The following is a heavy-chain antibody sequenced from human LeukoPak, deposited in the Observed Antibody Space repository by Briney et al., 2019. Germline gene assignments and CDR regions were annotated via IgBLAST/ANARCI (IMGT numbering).Heavy chain of an antibody. D-gene: IGHD5-18*01. V-gene: IGHV7-4-1*02. CDR1: GYTFTSYA. CDR2: INTNTGNP. Sequence: ASVKVSCKASGYTFTSYAMNWVRQAPGQGLEWMGWINTNTGNPTYAQGFTGRFVFSLDTSVSTAYLQISSLKAEDTAVYYCARGSGYSYGYDGGAFDIWGQGTMVTVSS. J-gene: IGHJ3*02. CDR3: ARGSGYSYGYDGGAFDI.